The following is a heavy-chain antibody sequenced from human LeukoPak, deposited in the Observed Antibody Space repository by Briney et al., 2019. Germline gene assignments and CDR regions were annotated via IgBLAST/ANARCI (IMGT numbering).Heavy chain of an antibody. J-gene: IGHJ6*02. CDR2: IIPIFGTA. Sequence: AASVKVSCKASGGTFSSYAISWVRQAPGQGLEWMGGIIPIFGTANYAQKFQGRVTITADESTSTAYMELSSLRSEDTAVYYCVRTIAVADPYGMDVWGQGTTVTVSS. CDR3: VRTIAVADPYGMDV. D-gene: IGHD6-19*01. V-gene: IGHV1-69*01. CDR1: GGTFSSYA.